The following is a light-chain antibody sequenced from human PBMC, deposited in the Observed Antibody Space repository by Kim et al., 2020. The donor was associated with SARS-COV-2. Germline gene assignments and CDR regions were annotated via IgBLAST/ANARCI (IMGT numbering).Light chain of an antibody. CDR1: QGISSS. CDR3: QQLNSFPIT. V-gene: IGKV1-9*01. J-gene: IGKJ5*01. Sequence: TQLTQSPSSLSASVGDRVTITCRASQGISSSLAWYQQKPGKAPKLLIYAASTLQSGVPSRFSGSGSGTDFTLTIDSLQPEDFATYYCQQLNSFPITFGQGTRLEIK. CDR2: AAS.